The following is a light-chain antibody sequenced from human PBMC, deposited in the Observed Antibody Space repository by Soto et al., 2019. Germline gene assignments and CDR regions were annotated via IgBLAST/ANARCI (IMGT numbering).Light chain of an antibody. CDR1: SSTIGAGYD. V-gene: IGLV1-40*01. CDR3: QSYDSSLSGWV. J-gene: IGLJ3*02. Sequence: QSVLTQPPSVSGAPGQRVTISCTGSSSTIGAGYDVHWYQQFPGTAPKLLIYTNNNRPSGVPDRFSGSKSATSASLAITGLQAEDEADYYCQSYDSSLSGWVSGGGTKVTVL. CDR2: TNN.